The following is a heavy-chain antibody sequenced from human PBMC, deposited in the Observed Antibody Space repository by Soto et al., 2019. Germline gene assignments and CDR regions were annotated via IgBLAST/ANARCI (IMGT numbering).Heavy chain of an antibody. V-gene: IGHV4-34*01. CDR2: INHSGST. CDR3: ARYYYDFWSGYYVNWFDP. CDR1: GGSFSGYY. D-gene: IGHD3-3*01. Sequence: SETLSLTCAVYGGSFSGYYWSWIRQPPGKGLEWIGEINHSGSTNYNPSLKSRVAISVDTSKNQFSLKLSSVTAADTAVYYCARYYYDFWSGYYVNWFDPWGQGTLVTVSS. J-gene: IGHJ5*02.